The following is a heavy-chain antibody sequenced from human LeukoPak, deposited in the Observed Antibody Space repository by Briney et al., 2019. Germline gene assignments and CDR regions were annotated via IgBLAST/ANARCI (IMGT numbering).Heavy chain of an antibody. CDR1: GFTFSTYA. J-gene: IGHJ4*02. Sequence: VQPGGSLTLSCAASGFTFSTYAMGWGRQAPGEGLRWVSSISGNGVTTYYADSVKGRFTISRDNSKNTLYLKMNSLRAEDTALYYCAKALYGGNTVWGQGTLVTVSS. D-gene: IGHD4-23*01. V-gene: IGHV3-23*01. CDR2: ISGNGVTT. CDR3: AKALYGGNTV.